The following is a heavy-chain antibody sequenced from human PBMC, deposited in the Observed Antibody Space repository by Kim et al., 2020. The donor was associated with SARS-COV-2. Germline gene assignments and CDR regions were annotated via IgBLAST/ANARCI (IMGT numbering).Heavy chain of an antibody. J-gene: IGHJ6*01. CDR2: IFDSGYT. D-gene: IGHD2-8*01. Sequence: SETLSLTCTVSGVSITSSETYWGWIRQPPGKGLDWVGYIFDSGYTYYNPVVKGRAAISVDTSKNEFSLNLTSVTGADTAVYFCTRYASCPNLEKAPCYY. V-gene: IGHV4-39*07. CDR3: TRYASCPNLEKAPCYY. CDR1: GVSITSSETY.